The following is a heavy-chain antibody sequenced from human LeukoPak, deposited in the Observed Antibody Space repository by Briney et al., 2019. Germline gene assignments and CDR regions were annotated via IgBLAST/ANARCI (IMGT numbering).Heavy chain of an antibody. CDR3: ARDSYNYGHGWWFDP. J-gene: IGHJ5*02. Sequence: GASVKVSCKASGYFFTGYYIHWVRQAPGQGLEWMGWINPNSGVTKYAQKFQGRVTMTMDTSINTAYMEMSRLRSDDTAVYYCARDSYNYGHGWWFDPWGQGTLVTVSS. CDR2: INPNSGVT. D-gene: IGHD5-24*01. CDR1: GYFFTGYY. V-gene: IGHV1-2*02.